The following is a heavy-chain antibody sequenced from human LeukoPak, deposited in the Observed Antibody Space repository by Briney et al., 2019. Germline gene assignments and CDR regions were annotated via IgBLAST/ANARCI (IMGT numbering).Heavy chain of an antibody. CDR1: GYTFTSYD. Sequence: ASVKVSCKASGYTFTSYDINWVRQATGQGLEWMGWINPNSGGTNYAQKFQGRVTMTRDTSISTAYMELSRLRSDDTAVYYCARMFISGSYFDYWGQGTLVTVSS. J-gene: IGHJ4*02. CDR2: INPNSGGT. CDR3: ARMFISGSYFDY. V-gene: IGHV1-2*02. D-gene: IGHD1-26*01.